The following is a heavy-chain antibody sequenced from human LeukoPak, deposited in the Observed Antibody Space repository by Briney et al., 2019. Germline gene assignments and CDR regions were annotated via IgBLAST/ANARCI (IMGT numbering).Heavy chain of an antibody. CDR2: IYNSGST. CDR1: DGSMSGSSFF. V-gene: IGHV4-39*07. CDR3: ARDVGRGNWNYDSYMDV. Sequence: SETLSLTCSVSDGSMSGSSFFWGFWVWIRQSPGKGLEWIGSIYNSGSTYYNPSLTSRVTISVDTSNNQFSLNLSSVTVADTAVYFCARDVGRGNWNYDSYMDVWGKGTTVTVSS. J-gene: IGHJ6*03. D-gene: IGHD1-20*01.